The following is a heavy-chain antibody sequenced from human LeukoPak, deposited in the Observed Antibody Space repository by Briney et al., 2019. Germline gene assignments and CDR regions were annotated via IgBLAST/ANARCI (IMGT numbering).Heavy chain of an antibody. J-gene: IGHJ4*02. Sequence: PGGSLRLSCAASGFTFSTYPMSWVRQAPGKGLEWVSSIGENGAGTYYADSAKGRFTISRDNSRNTMYLQMHSLRVGDTAVYYCASQGTGYHSVWGQGTLVTVSS. CDR1: GFTFSTYP. D-gene: IGHD3/OR15-3a*01. V-gene: IGHV3-23*01. CDR3: ASQGTGYHSV. CDR2: IGENGAGT.